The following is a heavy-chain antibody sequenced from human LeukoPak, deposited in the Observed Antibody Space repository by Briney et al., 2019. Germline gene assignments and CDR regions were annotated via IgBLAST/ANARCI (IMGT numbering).Heavy chain of an antibody. J-gene: IGHJ4*02. D-gene: IGHD3-16*02. V-gene: IGHV3-21*01. CDR3: AKDHAFGIMTTFGGVIDEYYFDY. Sequence: GGSLRLSCAASGFTFSTYNMNWVRQAPGKGLEWVSSISGSSSYIYYADSVKGRFTISRDNSKNTLYLQMNSLRAEDTAVYYCAKDHAFGIMTTFGGVIDEYYFDYWGQGTLVTVSS. CDR2: ISGSSSYI. CDR1: GFTFSTYN.